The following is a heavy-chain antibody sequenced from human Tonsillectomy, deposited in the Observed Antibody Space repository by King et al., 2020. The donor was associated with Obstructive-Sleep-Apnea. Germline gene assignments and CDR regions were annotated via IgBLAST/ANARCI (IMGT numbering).Heavy chain of an antibody. D-gene: IGHD3-3*01. CDR2: IRSDGSNK. V-gene: IGHV3-33*06. CDR1: GFTFSSYG. CDR3: AKAPREWLGMDV. Sequence: VQLVESGGGVVQPGRSLRLSCAASGFTFSSYGMHWVRQAPGKGLEWVAVIRSDGSNKYYADSVKGRFTISRDNSKNTLYLQMNSLRAEDTAVYYCAKAPREWLGMDVWGQGTPVTFSS. J-gene: IGHJ6*02.